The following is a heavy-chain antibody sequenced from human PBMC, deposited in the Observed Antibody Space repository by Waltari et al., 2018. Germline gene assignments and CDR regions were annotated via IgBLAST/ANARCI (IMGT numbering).Heavy chain of an antibody. J-gene: IGHJ4*02. D-gene: IGHD2-15*01. CDR3: ARGPRYCSGGSCYSWFDY. V-gene: IGHV3-48*02. CDR2: ISSSSSTI. Sequence: EVQLVESGGGLVQPGGSLRLSCAASGFTFSSYSMNWVRQAPGKGLEWVSYISSSSSTIYYADSVKGRFTISRDNAKNSLYLQMNSLRDEDTAVYYCARGPRYCSGGSCYSWFDYWGQGTLVTVSS. CDR1: GFTFSSYS.